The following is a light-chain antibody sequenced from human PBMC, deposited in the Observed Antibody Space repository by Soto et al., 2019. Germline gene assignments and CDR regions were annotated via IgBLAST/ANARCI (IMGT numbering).Light chain of an antibody. CDR3: QQYGSSPSWT. CDR2: RAS. J-gene: IGKJ1*01. V-gene: IGKV3-20*01. CDR1: QIFSGGF. Sequence: IVLTQSPGTLSLSPGERATLSCRASQIFSGGFLAWYQQKSGQAPRLLIYRASSRATGIPDRFSGNGSGTDFTLTISRLEPEDFAVYYCQQYGSSPSWTFGQGTKV.